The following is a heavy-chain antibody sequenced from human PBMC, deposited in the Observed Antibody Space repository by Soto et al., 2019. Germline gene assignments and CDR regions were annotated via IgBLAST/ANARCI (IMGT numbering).Heavy chain of an antibody. V-gene: IGHV1-18*01. D-gene: IGHD3-16*01. CDR1: GYTFTSYG. J-gene: IGHJ6*02. CDR2: ISAYNGNT. CDR3: ARDLASIIFFWGVVSSRLYYYYGMDV. Sequence: ASVKVSCKASGYTFTSYGISWVRQAPGQGLEWMGWISAYNGNTNYAQKLQGRVTMTTDTSTSTAYMELRSLRSDDTAVYYCARDLASIIFFWGVVSSRLYYYYGMDVWGQGTTVTVS.